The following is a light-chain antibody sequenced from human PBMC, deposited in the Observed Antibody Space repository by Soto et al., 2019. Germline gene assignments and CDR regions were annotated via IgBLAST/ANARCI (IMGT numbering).Light chain of an antibody. CDR2: DVS. Sequence: ETVLTQSPGTLSLSPGETAIVSCRASQSVANSRLAWYRQKPGQAPRLLIYDVSRRATGIPDRFSGSGSGTDFTLAISSLEPEDFAVYFCQQYRTSPWTFGRGTKVDI. CDR1: QSVANSR. V-gene: IGKV3-20*01. CDR3: QQYRTSPWT. J-gene: IGKJ1*01.